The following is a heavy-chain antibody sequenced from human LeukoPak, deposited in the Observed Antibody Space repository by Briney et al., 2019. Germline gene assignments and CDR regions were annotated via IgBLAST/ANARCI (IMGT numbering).Heavy chain of an antibody. D-gene: IGHD3-22*01. V-gene: IGHV1-69*13. Sequence: PVNVSCKASGGTFSSYAISWVRQAPGQGLEWMGGIIPIFGTANYAQKFQGRVTITADESTSTAYMELSSLRSEDTAVYYCARAGDYYDSSGYYIDAFDIWGQGTMVTVSS. CDR1: GGTFSSYA. CDR2: IIPIFGTA. J-gene: IGHJ3*02. CDR3: ARAGDYYDSSGYYIDAFDI.